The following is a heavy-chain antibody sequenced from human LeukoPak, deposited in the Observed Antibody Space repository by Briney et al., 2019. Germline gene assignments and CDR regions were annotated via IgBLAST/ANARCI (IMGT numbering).Heavy chain of an antibody. CDR1: GFTFSDYY. CDR2: ISSSGSTI. Sequence: PGGSLRLSCAASGFTFSDYYMSWIRQAPGKGLEWVSYISSSGSTIYCADSVKGRFTISRDNAKNSLYLQMNSLRAEDTAVYYCATQLTYYDFWSGPRGHFDYWGQGTLVTVSS. V-gene: IGHV3-11*04. D-gene: IGHD3-3*01. J-gene: IGHJ4*02. CDR3: ATQLTYYDFWSGPRGHFDY.